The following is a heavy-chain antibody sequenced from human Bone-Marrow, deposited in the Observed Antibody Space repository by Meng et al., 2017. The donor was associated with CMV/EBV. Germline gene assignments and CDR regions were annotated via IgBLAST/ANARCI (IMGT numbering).Heavy chain of an antibody. CDR3: ARVKWEGYDFWSGLARNYYYGMDV. D-gene: IGHD3-3*01. V-gene: IGHV1-2*02. J-gene: IGHJ6*01. Sequence: ASVKVSCKASGYTFTGYYMHWVRQAPGQGLEWMGWINPNSGGTNYAQKFQGRVTMTRDTSISTAYMELSRLRSDDTAVYYCARVKWEGYDFWSGLARNYYYGMDVWGQGTTVTGSS. CDR2: INPNSGGT. CDR1: GYTFTGYY.